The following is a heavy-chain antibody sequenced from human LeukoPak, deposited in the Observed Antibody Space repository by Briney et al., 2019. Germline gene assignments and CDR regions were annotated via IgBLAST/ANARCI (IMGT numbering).Heavy chain of an antibody. CDR2: IYYSGST. J-gene: IGHJ4*02. D-gene: IGHD3-22*01. Sequence: SETLSLTCTVSGGSISSSSYYWSWIRQPPGKGLEWIGYIYYSGSTNYNPSLKSRVTISVDTSKNQFSLKLSSVTAADTAVYYCARERSYDSSGYNDYWGQGTLVTVSS. CDR1: GGSISSSSYY. V-gene: IGHV4-61*01. CDR3: ARERSYDSSGYNDY.